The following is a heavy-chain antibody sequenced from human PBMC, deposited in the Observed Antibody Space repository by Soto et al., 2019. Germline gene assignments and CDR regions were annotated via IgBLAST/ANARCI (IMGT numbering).Heavy chain of an antibody. Sequence: ASVKVSCKASGYTFTSYGISWVRRAPGQGLEWMGWITAYNGNTNYAQKLQGRVTMTTDTSTSTAYMELRSLRSDDTAVYYCARAHYYGSGSYYTSFDPWGQGTLVTVSS. CDR2: ITAYNGNT. D-gene: IGHD3-10*01. J-gene: IGHJ5*02. V-gene: IGHV1-18*01. CDR1: GYTFTSYG. CDR3: ARAHYYGSGSYYTSFDP.